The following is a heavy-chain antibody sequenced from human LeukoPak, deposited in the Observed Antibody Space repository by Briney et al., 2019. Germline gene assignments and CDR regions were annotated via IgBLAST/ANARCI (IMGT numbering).Heavy chain of an antibody. CDR3: AKRVDYGDYSRYFQH. Sequence: GGSLRLSCAGSGFTFNNYAMSWVRQAPGKGLEWVSGFAMIDDIIHYVDSVKGRFTISRDNSKNMLYLQMNSLRAEDTAVYYCAKRVDYGDYSRYFQHWGQGTLVTVSS. CDR1: GFTFNNYA. V-gene: IGHV3-23*05. CDR2: FAMIDDII. J-gene: IGHJ1*01. D-gene: IGHD4-17*01.